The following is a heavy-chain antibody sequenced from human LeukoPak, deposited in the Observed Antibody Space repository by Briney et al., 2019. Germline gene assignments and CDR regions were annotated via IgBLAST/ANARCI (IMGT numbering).Heavy chain of an antibody. V-gene: IGHV1-2*02. Sequence: GASVKVSCKASGYAFSAYYMHWVRQAPGQGLEWMGWLNPQTGDTHFAQKFQGRVTFTRDTSISTAYMELSRLRSDDTAVYYCASGLSRLFSFGAALDYYLDVWGKGTPVTVSS. D-gene: IGHD5-18*01. J-gene: IGHJ6*03. CDR2: LNPQTGDT. CDR3: ASGLSRLFSFGAALDYYLDV. CDR1: GYAFSAYY.